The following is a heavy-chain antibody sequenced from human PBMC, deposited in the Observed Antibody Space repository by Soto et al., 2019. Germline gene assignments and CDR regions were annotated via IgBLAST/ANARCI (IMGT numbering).Heavy chain of an antibody. CDR3: ARAGGHAIFVWFDP. CDR1: GYTFTSYG. Sequence: ASVKVSCKASGYTFTSYGTSWVRQAPGQGLEWMGWISAYNGNPNYAQKLQGRVTMTTDTSTSTAYMELRSLRSDDTAVYYCARAGGHAIFVWFDPWGQGTLVTVSS. J-gene: IGHJ5*02. V-gene: IGHV1-18*01. D-gene: IGHD2-8*01. CDR2: ISAYNGNP.